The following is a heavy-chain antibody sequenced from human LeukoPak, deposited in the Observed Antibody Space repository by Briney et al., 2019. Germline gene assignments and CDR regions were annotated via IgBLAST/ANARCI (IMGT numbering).Heavy chain of an antibody. V-gene: IGHV3-30*18. CDR2: ISYDGSNK. J-gene: IGHJ6*02. CDR3: AKDPSGDSFGSYGLDV. Sequence: GRSLRLSCAASGFTFSSYDMHWVRQAPGKGLEWVAVISYDGSNKYYAASVKGRFTISRDNSKNTPYLQMNSRRPEDTAVYYCAKDPSGDSFGSYGLDVWGQGTTVTVSS. D-gene: IGHD5-18*01. CDR1: GFTFSSYD.